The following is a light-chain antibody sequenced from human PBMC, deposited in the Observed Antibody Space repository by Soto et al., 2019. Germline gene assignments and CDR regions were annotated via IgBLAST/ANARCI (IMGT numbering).Light chain of an antibody. CDR1: SSNVGAGYD. CDR3: QSYDSSLNSRV. CDR2: ANN. Sequence: QSVLTQPPSVSGAPGQRVTMSCTGSSSNVGAGYDVHWYQHLPGTAPKLLIYANNNRPSGVPDRFSGSKSGTSAFLAISGLQAEDEADYYCQSYDSSLNSRVFGGGTKLTVL. V-gene: IGLV1-40*01. J-gene: IGLJ2*01.